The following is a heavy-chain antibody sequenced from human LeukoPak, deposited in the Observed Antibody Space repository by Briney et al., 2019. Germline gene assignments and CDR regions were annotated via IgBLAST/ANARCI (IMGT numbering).Heavy chain of an antibody. D-gene: IGHD5-12*01. V-gene: IGHV4-4*07. J-gene: IGHJ5*02. CDR2: ISDSGST. CDR3: ARGMAAAYDYNWFDP. Sequence: KSSETLSLACTVSGGSIDTYVWRWIRQTAGEGLEWIGRISDSGSTRYNPSLKSRVTMSVDTSKNQLSLKLDSVTAADTAVYFCARGMAAAYDYNWFDPWGPGTLVTVSS. CDR1: GGSIDTYV.